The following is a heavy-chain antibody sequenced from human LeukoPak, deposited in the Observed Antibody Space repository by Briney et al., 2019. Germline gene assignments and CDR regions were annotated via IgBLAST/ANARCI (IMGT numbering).Heavy chain of an antibody. J-gene: IGHJ3*02. CDR2: INQDGSEK. CDR3: ARDLAYSSSWTRGFDI. D-gene: IGHD6-13*01. V-gene: IGHV3-7*01. CDR1: AFTFSNYW. Sequence: GALRLSCAASAFTFSNYWMTWVRQAPGKGLEWVANINQDGSEKYYVDSVKGRFTISRDNAKNSLYLQMNSLRVEDTAVYYCARDLAYSSSWTRGFDIWGQGTMVTVSS.